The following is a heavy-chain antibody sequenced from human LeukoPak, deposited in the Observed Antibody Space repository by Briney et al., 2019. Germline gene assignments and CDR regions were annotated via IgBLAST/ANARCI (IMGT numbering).Heavy chain of an antibody. D-gene: IGHD3-22*01. J-gene: IGHJ4*02. Sequence: GGSLRLSCAASGFTFSSYGIYWVRQAPGKGLEWVAAISYDGSNKYYADSVKGRFNISRDNSKNTLYLQMNSLRVEDTAVYYCASPYYYDSSGYYYGPDYWGQGTLVTVSS. CDR3: ASPYYYDSSGYYYGPDY. CDR2: ISYDGSNK. V-gene: IGHV3-30-3*01. CDR1: GFTFSSYG.